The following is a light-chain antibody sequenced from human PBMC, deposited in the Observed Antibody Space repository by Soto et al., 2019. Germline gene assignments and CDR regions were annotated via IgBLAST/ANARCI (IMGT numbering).Light chain of an antibody. CDR3: GTWDDGLNAWV. CDR2: NND. V-gene: IGLV1-47*02. Sequence: QAVVTQPPSASTTPGQGVNISCSGSRSNIGSRYVYWYQQLPGTVPKLLIYNNDQRPSGVPDRFSASKSGTSASLAISGLRSEDEADYYCGTWDDGLNAWVFGGGTKLTVL. J-gene: IGLJ3*02. CDR1: RSNIGSRY.